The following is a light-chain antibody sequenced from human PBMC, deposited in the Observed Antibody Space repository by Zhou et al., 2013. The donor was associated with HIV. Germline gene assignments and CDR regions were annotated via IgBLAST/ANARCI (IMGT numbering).Light chain of an antibody. V-gene: IGKV3-20*01. Sequence: IVMTQSPATLSVSPGERATLSCRASQSVSSNLAWYQQKPGQAPRLLIYGASRRASGIPDRFSGSGSGTDFTLTISRLEPEDFAVYYCQQYGSSPYTFGQGTKVEIK. CDR1: QSVSSN. CDR2: GAS. CDR3: QQYGSSPYT. J-gene: IGKJ2*01.